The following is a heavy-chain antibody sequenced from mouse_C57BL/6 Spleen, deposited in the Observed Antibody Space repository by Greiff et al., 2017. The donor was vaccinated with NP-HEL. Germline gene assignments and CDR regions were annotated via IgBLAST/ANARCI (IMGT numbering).Heavy chain of an antibody. Sequence: LQESGADLARPGASVKMSCKASGYTFTSYTMHWVKQRPGQGLEWIGYINPSSGYTKYNQKFKDKATLTADKSSSTAYMQLSSLTSEDSAVYYCARGGYKAMDYWGQGTSVTVSS. V-gene: IGHV1-4*01. J-gene: IGHJ4*01. CDR2: INPSSGYT. CDR3: ARGGYKAMDY. CDR1: GYTFTSYT.